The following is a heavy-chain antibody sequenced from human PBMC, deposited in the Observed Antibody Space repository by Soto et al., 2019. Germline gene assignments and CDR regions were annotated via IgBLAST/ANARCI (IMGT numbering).Heavy chain of an antibody. CDR2: IIPIFGTA. V-gene: IGHV1-69*13. D-gene: IGHD3-3*01. CDR1: GGTFSSYA. J-gene: IGHJ6*02. CDR3: ARFGEGRFLEWSPNYYYYGMDV. Sequence: GASVKVSCKASGGTFSSYAISWVRQAPGQGLEWMGGIIPIFGTANYAQKFQGRVTITADESTSTAYMELSSLRSEDTAVYYCARFGEGRFLEWSPNYYYYGMDVWGQGTTVTVSS.